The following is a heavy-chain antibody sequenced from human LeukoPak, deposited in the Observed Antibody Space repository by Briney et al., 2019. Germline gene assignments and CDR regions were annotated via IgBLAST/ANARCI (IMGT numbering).Heavy chain of an antibody. D-gene: IGHD3-16*01. Sequence: GGSLRLSCAASGFTFSSYGMHWVRQAPGKGLEWVAFIRYDGSNKYYADSVKGRFTISRDNSKNTLYLQMNSLRAEDTAVYYCARDLVSYYNYYMDVWGKGTTVTVSS. CDR3: ARDLVSYYNYYMDV. J-gene: IGHJ6*03. V-gene: IGHV3-30*02. CDR1: GFTFSSYG. CDR2: IRYDGSNK.